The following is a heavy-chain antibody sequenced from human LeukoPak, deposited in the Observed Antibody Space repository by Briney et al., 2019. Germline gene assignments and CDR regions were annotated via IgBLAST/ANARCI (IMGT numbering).Heavy chain of an antibody. CDR2: ISYDGSNK. V-gene: IGHV3-30-3*01. CDR3: ARGYSSGWYCDY. J-gene: IGHJ4*02. D-gene: IGHD6-19*01. Sequence: GRSLRLSCAASGFTFSSYAMHWVRQAPGKGLEWVAVISYDGSNKYYAGSVKGRFTISRDNSKNTLYLQMNSLRAEDTAVYYCARGYSSGWYCDYWGQGTLVTVSS. CDR1: GFTFSSYA.